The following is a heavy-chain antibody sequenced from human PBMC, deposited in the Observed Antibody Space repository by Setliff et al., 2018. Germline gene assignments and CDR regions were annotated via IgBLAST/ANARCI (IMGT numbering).Heavy chain of an antibody. J-gene: IGHJ4*02. CDR3: ARDHGRITMVRGVL. V-gene: IGHV4-38-2*02. D-gene: IGHD3-10*01. CDR1: GYSISSGYY. Sequence: PSETLSLTCAVSGYSISSGYYWGWIRQPPGKGLEWIGSIYHSGSTYYNPFLKSRVTISVDTSKNQFSLKLSSVTAADTAVYYCARDHGRITMVRGVLWGQGTLVTVSS. CDR2: IYHSGST.